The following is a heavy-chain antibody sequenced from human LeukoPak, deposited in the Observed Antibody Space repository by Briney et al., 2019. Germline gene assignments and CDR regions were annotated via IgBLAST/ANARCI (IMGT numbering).Heavy chain of an antibody. CDR2: ISSSGSRI. J-gene: IGHJ6*02. CDR3: ARPRSDLYGMDV. V-gene: IGHV3-48*03. Sequence: GGSLRLSCAAFGFIFNTYEINWVRQAPGKGLEWVSYISSSGSRIYYADSVKGRFTISRDNAKNSLYLQMNSLRAEDTAIYYCARPRSDLYGMDVWGQGTTIIVSS. CDR1: GFIFNTYE.